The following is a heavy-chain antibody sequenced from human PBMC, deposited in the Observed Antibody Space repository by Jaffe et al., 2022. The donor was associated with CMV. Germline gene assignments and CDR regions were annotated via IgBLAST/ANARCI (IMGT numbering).Heavy chain of an antibody. CDR1: GGSFSGYY. D-gene: IGHD3-22*01. CDR3: ARGPSSSGYYFSYWYFDL. V-gene: IGHV4-34*01. J-gene: IGHJ2*01. CDR2: INHSGST. Sequence: QVQLQQWGAGLLKPSETLSLTCAVYGGSFSGYYWSWIRQPPGKGLEWIGEINHSGSTNYNPSLKSRVTISVDTSKNQFSLKLSSVTAADTAVYYCARGPSSSGYYFSYWYFDLWGRGTLVTVSS.